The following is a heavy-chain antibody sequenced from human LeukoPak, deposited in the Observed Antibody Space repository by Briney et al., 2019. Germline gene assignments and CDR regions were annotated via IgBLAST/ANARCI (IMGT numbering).Heavy chain of an antibody. D-gene: IGHD6-13*01. V-gene: IGHV3-23*01. CDR1: GFTFSSYA. CDR3: AKDGYSSSWYY. CDR2: ISGSGGST. J-gene: IGHJ4*02. Sequence: GGSLRLSCAASGFTFSSYAMSWVRQAPGKGLEWVSAISGSGGSTYYADSVKGRLTISRDNSKNTLYLQMNSLRAEDTAVYYCAKDGYSSSWYYWGQGTLVTVSS.